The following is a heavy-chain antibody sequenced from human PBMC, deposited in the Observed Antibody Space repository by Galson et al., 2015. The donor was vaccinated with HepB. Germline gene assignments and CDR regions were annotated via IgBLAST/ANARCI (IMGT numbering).Heavy chain of an antibody. V-gene: IGHV1-24*01. J-gene: IGHJ4*02. CDR3: ATTPGRDPTLYDSSGYLFDY. CDR1: GYTLTELS. D-gene: IGHD3-22*01. Sequence: SVKVSCKVSGYTLTELSMHWVRQAPGKGLEWMGGFDPEDGETIYAQKFQGRVTMTEDTSTDTAYMELSSLRSEDTAVYYCATTPGRDPTLYDSSGYLFDYWGQGTLVTVSS. CDR2: FDPEDGET.